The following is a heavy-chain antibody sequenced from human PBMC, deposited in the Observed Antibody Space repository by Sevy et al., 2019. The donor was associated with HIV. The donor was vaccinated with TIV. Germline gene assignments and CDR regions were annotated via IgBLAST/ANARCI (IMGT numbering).Heavy chain of an antibody. CDR2: ISSRSTFT. CDR3: ARDRDVYASGRRHPYYYYHGMDV. V-gene: IGHV3-21*01. D-gene: IGHD3-10*01. J-gene: IGHJ6*02. Sequence: GGSLRLSCVGSGFTFKDDFMTWVRQAPGKGLEWVSSISSRSTFTYYADSVKGRFTISRDNAQNSMFLQMNSVRPEDTAVYYCARDRDVYASGRRHPYYYYHGMDVWGQGTTVTVSS. CDR1: GFTFKDDF.